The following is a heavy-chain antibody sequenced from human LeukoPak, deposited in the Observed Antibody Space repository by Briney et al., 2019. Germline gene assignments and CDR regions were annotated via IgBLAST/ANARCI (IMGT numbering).Heavy chain of an antibody. Sequence: GGSLRPSCAASGFTFSSYSMNWVRQAPGKGLEWVSSISSSSSYIYYADSVKGRFTISRDNAKNSLYLQMNSLRAEDTAVYYCASFSTYGDYLDYWGQGTLVTVSS. CDR1: GFTFSSYS. CDR2: ISSSSSYI. CDR3: ASFSTYGDYLDY. V-gene: IGHV3-21*01. J-gene: IGHJ4*02. D-gene: IGHD4-17*01.